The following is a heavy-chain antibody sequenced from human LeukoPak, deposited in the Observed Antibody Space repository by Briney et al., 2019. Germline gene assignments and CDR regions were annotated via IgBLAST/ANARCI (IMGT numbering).Heavy chain of an antibody. D-gene: IGHD4-17*01. CDR1: GGSINTANYY. Sequence: SETLSLTCNVSGGSINTANYYWTWIRQPPGKGLQWIGYISYSGTPYYNPSLNSRVTISLDTSKNQFSLRLNSVTAADTAMYYCARDRYGDFEDYWGQGTLVTVSS. J-gene: IGHJ4*02. CDR2: ISYSGTP. CDR3: ARDRYGDFEDY. V-gene: IGHV4-30-4*08.